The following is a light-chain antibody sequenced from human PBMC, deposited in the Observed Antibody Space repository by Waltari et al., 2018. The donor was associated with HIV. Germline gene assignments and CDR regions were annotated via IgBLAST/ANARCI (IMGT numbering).Light chain of an antibody. CDR2: GVS. J-gene: IGLJ3*02. V-gene: IGLV2-14*01. Sequence: QSALTQPASVSGSPGQSLTISCTGTSSDVGGFNYVSWYQHHQGKAPKLMIYGVSNRPSGVSNRFSGSKSGNTASLTISGLQAEDEADYYCSSYTTSSTLGMFGGGTKLTVL. CDR1: SSDVGGFNY. CDR3: SSYTTSSTLGM.